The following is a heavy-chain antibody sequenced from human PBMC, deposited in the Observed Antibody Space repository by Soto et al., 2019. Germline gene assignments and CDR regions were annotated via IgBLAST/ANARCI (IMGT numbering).Heavy chain of an antibody. CDR1: GFTLSSYS. CDR3: ARDGGYSGDYSDY. CDR2: ISRTSSAI. D-gene: IGHD5-12*01. J-gene: IGHJ4*02. Sequence: EVQLVESGGGLVQPGGSLRLSCAASGFTLSSYSMNWVRQAPGKGLDWVSYISRTSSAIYYADSVKGRFTISRDNANNSLFLQMNSLRDEDTAVYYCARDGGYSGDYSDYWGQGTLVTVSS. V-gene: IGHV3-48*02.